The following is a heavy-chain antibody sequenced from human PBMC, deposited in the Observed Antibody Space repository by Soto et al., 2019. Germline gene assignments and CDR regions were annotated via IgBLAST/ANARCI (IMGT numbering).Heavy chain of an antibody. D-gene: IGHD5-18*01. J-gene: IGHJ5*02. CDR2: ITGSGGNT. V-gene: IGHV3-23*01. CDR1: GFTFSTYA. CDR3: AKAGGTAIVNWLDP. Sequence: EVQLLESGGGLVQPGGSLRLSCTASGFTFSTYAMSWVRQAPGKGLKWVSTITGSGGNTYYADSVKGQFTISRDNSKNTLYLQMNSRSAEDTAVYYGAKAGGTAIVNWLDPWGQGAPVIVSS.